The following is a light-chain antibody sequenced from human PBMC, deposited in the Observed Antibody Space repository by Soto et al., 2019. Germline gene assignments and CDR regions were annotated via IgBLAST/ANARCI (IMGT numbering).Light chain of an antibody. CDR3: ISYTDRQSYL. CDR1: SSDIGSYDH. J-gene: IGLJ1*01. CDR2: AVS. V-gene: IGLV2-14*03. Sequence: QSVLTQAASVSGSPGQSITISCSATSSDIGSYDHVAWYQQFPGKSPKLIIYAVSDRPSGVSDRFSGSKSGISASLTISGLQTEDEADYYCISYTDRQSYLFGTGTKVTVL.